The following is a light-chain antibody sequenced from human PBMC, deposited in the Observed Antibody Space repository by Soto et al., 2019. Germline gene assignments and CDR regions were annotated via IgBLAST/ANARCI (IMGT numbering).Light chain of an antibody. CDR1: SSDVGGYNY. J-gene: IGLJ2*01. V-gene: IGLV2-14*01. Sequence: QSVLTQPASVSGSPGQSITISCTGTSSDVGGYNYVSWFQHHPGKAPKLMIYEVSYRPSGVSNRFSGSKSGNTASLTISGLQAEDEADYYCCSYTTSSTVVFGGGTKFTVL. CDR2: EVS. CDR3: CSYTTSSTVV.